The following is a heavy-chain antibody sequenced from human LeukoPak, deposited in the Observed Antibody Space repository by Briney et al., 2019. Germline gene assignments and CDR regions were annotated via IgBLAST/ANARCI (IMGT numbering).Heavy chain of an antibody. V-gene: IGHV3-23*01. D-gene: IGHD6-19*01. CDR2: ISGSGNRT. CDR3: VRGTPSSSGWLYYGMDV. CDR1: GFTFSNYA. J-gene: IGHJ6*02. Sequence: GGSLRLSCAASGFTFSNYAMTWVRQAPGKGLEWVSAISGSGNRTFYADSVKGRFTMSRDNSKNTLYLQMNSLRAEDTAVYYCVRGTPSSSGWLYYGMDVWGQGTTVTVSS.